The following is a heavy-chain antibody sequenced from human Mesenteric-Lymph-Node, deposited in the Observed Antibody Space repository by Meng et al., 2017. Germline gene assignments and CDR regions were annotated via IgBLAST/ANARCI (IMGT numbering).Heavy chain of an antibody. CDR1: GGSISSINW. CDR3: ARVGWRQWSFDL. D-gene: IGHD5-18*01. J-gene: IGHJ2*01. CDR2: IYHSGST. V-gene: IGHV4-4*02. Sequence: QGRLQGSVPVLVTPSQTLSLTCTVSGGSISSINWWTWVGLPPGKGLEWIGEIYHSGSTNYNPSLKSRVTISVDTSNNQFSLKLSSVTAADTAVYYCARVGWRQWSFDLWGRGTLVTVSS.